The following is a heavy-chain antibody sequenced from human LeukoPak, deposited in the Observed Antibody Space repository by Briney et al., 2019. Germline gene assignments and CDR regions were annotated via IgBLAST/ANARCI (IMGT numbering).Heavy chain of an antibody. V-gene: IGHV3-23*01. CDR3: ARSGGFYMDSDFFHVDV. Sequence: GGTLRLSCAVSGFTFRNYGLNWVRQAPGKGLAWVSGISGGGGSAFYAASVQGRFTISRDNSKNTLYLQMNSLRADDTAIYFCARSGGFYMDSDFFHVDVWGKGTTVTVAS. J-gene: IGHJ6*04. CDR2: ISGGGGSA. D-gene: IGHD3-3*01. CDR1: GFTFRNYG.